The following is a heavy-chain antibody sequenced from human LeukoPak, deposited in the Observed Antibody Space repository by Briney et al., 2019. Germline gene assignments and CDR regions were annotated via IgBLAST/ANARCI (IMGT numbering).Heavy chain of an antibody. V-gene: IGHV4-38-2*02. CDR2: IYHSGST. CDR3: AREGYCSGGSCYSTFDY. CDR1: GYSISSGYY. D-gene: IGHD2-15*01. J-gene: IGHJ4*02. Sequence: SETLSLTCTVSGYSISSGYYWGWIRQPPGKGLEWIGSIYHSGSTYYNPSLKSRVTISVDTSKNQFSLKLSSVTAADTAVYYCAREGYCSGGSCYSTFDYWGQGTLVTVSS.